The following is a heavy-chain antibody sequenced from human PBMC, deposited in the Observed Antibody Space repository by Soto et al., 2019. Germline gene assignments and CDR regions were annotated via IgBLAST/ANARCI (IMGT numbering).Heavy chain of an antibody. V-gene: IGHV3-30*18. Sequence: QVQLVESGGGVVQPGKSLRLSCAASGFTFSTYGIHWVRQAPGKGLEWVALISYDGGSKYYGDSVKGRFIISRDNSHNTVNLQMNSLRADYTAVYFCAKEQLAMTVVVADYFDSWGQGTLVTVSS. D-gene: IGHD3-22*01. CDR1: GFTFSTYG. J-gene: IGHJ4*02. CDR3: AKEQLAMTVVVADYFDS. CDR2: ISYDGGSK.